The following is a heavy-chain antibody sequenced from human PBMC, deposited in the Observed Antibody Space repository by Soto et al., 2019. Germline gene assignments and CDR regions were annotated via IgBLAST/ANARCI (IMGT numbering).Heavy chain of an antibody. V-gene: IGHV3-30*18. Sequence: QEQLVESGGGVVQAGRSLRLSCAASGFTFNFFGMHWVRQAPGKGLEWVAVISYDGREKYYADSVKGRFTMSRDNSKNLVYLEMSSLRPEATSVYYCAKERRYSFDAFDSWGHGTMVTVSS. CDR3: AKERRYSFDAFDS. J-gene: IGHJ3*02. CDR1: GFTFNFFG. CDR2: ISYDGREK. D-gene: IGHD5-12*01.